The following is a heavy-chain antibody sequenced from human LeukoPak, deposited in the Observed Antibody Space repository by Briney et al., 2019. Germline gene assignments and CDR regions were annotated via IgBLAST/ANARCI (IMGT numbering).Heavy chain of an antibody. CDR3: ARLTYYYDSSGYYDAFDI. V-gene: IGHV4-59*08. D-gene: IGHD3-22*01. CDR2: IYYSGST. CDR1: GGSISSYY. J-gene: IGHJ3*02. Sequence: SETLSLTCTVSGGSISSYYWSWIRQPPGKGLEWIGYIYYSGSTNYNPSLKSRVTISVDTSKNQFSLKLSSVTAADTAVYYCARLTYYYDSSGYYDAFDIWGQGTVVTVSS.